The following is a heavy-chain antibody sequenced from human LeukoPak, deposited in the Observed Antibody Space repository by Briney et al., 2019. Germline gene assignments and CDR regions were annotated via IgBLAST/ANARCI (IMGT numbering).Heavy chain of an antibody. J-gene: IGHJ4*02. CDR3: ARDRGSTGHDLYDY. CDR1: GFSFSNYW. Sequence: PGGSLRLSCAASGFSFSNYWMTWVRQAPGKGLEGVANIKQDASEKYYVDSVNGRFTISRDNAQNSFYLQMNSLRAEDTAVYYCARDRGSTGHDLYDYWGQGTLVTVSS. D-gene: IGHD2-8*02. CDR2: IKQDASEK. V-gene: IGHV3-7*01.